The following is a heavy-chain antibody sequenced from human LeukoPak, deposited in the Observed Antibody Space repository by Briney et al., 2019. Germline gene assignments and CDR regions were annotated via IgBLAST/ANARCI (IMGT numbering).Heavy chain of an antibody. V-gene: IGHV3-33*06. D-gene: IGHD3-10*01. CDR2: IWCDGGNK. CDR3: AKDLFYGSGSYPWWFDP. Sequence: GGSLRLSCAASGYTFSSYGMHWVRQAPGKGLEWVAVIWCDGGNKYYADSVKGRFTISRDNSKNTLYLQMNSLRAEDTAVYYCAKDLFYGSGSYPWWFDPWGQGTLVTVSS. CDR1: GYTFSSYG. J-gene: IGHJ5*02.